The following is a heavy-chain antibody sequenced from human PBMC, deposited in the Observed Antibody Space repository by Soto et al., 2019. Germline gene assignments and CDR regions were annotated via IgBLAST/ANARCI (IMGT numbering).Heavy chain of an antibody. Sequence: GSLRLSCSASGFTFSRFAMHWVRQAPGKGLEYISSIDDTGGYTPYADSVKGRFTISRDNSKNTLYLQMSSLRPEDTAVYYCAGGPGPTNYYDILTGSQRVIDSWGRGTQVTVSS. CDR2: IDDTGGYT. D-gene: IGHD3-9*01. CDR1: GFTFSRFA. J-gene: IGHJ4*02. V-gene: IGHV3-64D*06. CDR3: AGGPGPTNYYDILTGSQRVIDS.